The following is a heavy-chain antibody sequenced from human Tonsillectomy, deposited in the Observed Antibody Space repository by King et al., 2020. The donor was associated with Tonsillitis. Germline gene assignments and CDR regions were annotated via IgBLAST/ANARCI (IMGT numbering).Heavy chain of an antibody. Sequence: VQLVESGGGLVQPGGSLRLSCAASGFTFSNYWLSWVRQAPGKGLEWVANINRDGSEKNYVDSLKGRFTISRDNAKNSLYLQMDSLGGEDTAVYYCARGMGVFEYGGGACGYNAVDGFDIWGQGTMVTVSS. D-gene: IGHD4-23*01. CDR1: GFTFSNYW. CDR3: ARGMGVFEYGGGACGYNAVDGFDI. CDR2: INRDGSEK. J-gene: IGHJ3*02. V-gene: IGHV3-7*04.